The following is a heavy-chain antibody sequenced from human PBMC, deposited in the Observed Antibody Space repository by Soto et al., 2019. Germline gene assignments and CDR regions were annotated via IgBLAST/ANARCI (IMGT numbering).Heavy chain of an antibody. CDR1: GGTFSSYA. CDR2: IIPIFGTA. J-gene: IGHJ3*02. V-gene: IGHV1-69*06. CDR3: ASPDCSSTSCYPFFFDI. D-gene: IGHD2-2*01. Sequence: QVQLVQSGAEVKKPGSSVKVSCKASGGTFSSYAISWVRQAPGQGLEWMGGIIPIFGTANYAQKFQGRVTITADKSTSTAYMELSSLRSEDMAVYYCASPDCSSTSCYPFFFDIWGQGTMVTVSS.